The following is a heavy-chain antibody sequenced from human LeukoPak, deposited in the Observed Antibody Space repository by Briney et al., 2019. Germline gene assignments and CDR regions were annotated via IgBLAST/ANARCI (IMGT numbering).Heavy chain of an antibody. J-gene: IGHJ4*02. CDR3: ARSYCSGGSCYRHFDY. CDR1: GGSISSGGYS. Sequence: PSQTLSLTCAVSGGSISSGGYSWSWIRQPPGEGLEWIGYIYHSGSTYYNPSLKSRVTISVDRSKNQFSLKLSSVTAADTAVYYCARSYCSGGSCYRHFDYWGQGTLVTVSS. CDR2: IYHSGST. V-gene: IGHV4-30-2*01. D-gene: IGHD2-15*01.